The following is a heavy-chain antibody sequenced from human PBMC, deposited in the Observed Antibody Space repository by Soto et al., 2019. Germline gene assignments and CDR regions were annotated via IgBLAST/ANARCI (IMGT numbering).Heavy chain of an antibody. Sequence: EAQLVESGGGLVQPGGSLRLSCAASGFTFSNYEMHWVRQAPGKGLEYVSGISNNGAHTDYAKSVKGRFTISRDNSEKTLYLQMGSLRAEDMALYYCARRGYSSRWPNVDMDVWGKGTTVTVSS. V-gene: IGHV3-64*01. J-gene: IGHJ6*03. CDR1: GFTFSNYE. D-gene: IGHD6-13*01. CDR3: ARRGYSSRWPNVDMDV. CDR2: ISNNGAHT.